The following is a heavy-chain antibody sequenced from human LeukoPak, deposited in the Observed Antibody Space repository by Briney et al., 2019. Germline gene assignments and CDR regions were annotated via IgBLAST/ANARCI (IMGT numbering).Heavy chain of an antibody. CDR2: IYYTGST. J-gene: IGHJ4*02. CDR1: GGSISSTSYY. Sequence: PSETLSLTCTVSGGSISSTSYYWGWIRQPPGKGLEWLGTIYYTGSTYYNPSLKSRVTISVDRSKNQFSLKLRSVTAADTAVYYCARQAESRIAVAATGLYYFDYWGQGTLVTVSS. CDR3: ARQAESRIAVAATGLYYFDY. V-gene: IGHV4-39*01. D-gene: IGHD6-19*01.